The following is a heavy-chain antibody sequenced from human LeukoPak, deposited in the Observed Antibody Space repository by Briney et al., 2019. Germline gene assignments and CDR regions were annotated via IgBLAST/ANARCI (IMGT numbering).Heavy chain of an antibody. Sequence: PGGSLRLSCAASGFTFSSYAMSWVRQAPGKGLEWVSAISGSGGSTYYADSVKGRFTISRDNSKNTLYLQMNSLRAEDTAVYYCARTRGYSGYDYVLRQNYFDYWGQGTLVTVSS. CDR1: GFTFSSYA. V-gene: IGHV3-23*01. CDR3: ARTRGYSGYDYVLRQNYFDY. CDR2: ISGSGGST. J-gene: IGHJ4*02. D-gene: IGHD5-12*01.